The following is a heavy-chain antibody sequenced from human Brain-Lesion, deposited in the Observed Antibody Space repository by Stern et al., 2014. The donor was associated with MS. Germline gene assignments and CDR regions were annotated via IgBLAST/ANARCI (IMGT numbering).Heavy chain of an antibody. D-gene: IGHD6-19*01. CDR2: ISGGGGAT. V-gene: IGHV3-23*04. Sequence: EVQLVESGGGLVQPGGSLRLSCAASGFSFSTYAMSWVRQTPGKGLEWVSVISGGGGATYYADSVKGRFNISRDNSKNTLYLQMDSLRADDTAVYYCAKWPHHIAVAGTRYFQHWGQGTLVTVSS. CDR3: AKWPHHIAVAGTRYFQH. CDR1: GFSFSTYA. J-gene: IGHJ1*01.